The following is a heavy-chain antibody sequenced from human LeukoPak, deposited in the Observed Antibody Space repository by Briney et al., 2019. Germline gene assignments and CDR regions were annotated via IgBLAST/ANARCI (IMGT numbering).Heavy chain of an antibody. CDR1: GYTFTSYG. CDR2: ISAYNGNT. D-gene: IGHD4-17*01. V-gene: IGHV1-18*01. J-gene: IGHJ4*02. Sequence: ASVEVSCKASGYTFTSYGISWVRQAPGQGLEWMGWISAYNGNTNYAQKLQGRVTMTTDTSTSTAYMELRSLRSDDTAVYYCARDQGDDGDYAADYWGQGTLVTVSS. CDR3: ARDQGDDGDYAADY.